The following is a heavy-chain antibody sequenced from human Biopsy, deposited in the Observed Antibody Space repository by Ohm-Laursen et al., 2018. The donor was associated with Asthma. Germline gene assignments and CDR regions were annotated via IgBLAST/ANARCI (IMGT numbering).Heavy chain of an antibody. J-gene: IGHJ4*02. CDR3: GLGNGGDHHTMFTLYS. CDR2: ISVQNGDT. V-gene: IGHV1-18*01. D-gene: IGHD3-10*02. CDR1: DYIFTRYS. Sequence: ASVKVSCKVSDYIFTRYSISWVRQAPGQGLEWMGWISVQNGDTKYAQKFQGRVSLTTDKSTGTSYMDLRSLRSDDSAVYFCGLGNGGDHHTMFTLYSWGQGTLVTVSS.